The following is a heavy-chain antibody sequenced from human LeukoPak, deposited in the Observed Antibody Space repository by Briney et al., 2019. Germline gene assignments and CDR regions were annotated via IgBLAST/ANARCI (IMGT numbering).Heavy chain of an antibody. Sequence: PGESLKISCKGSGYSFTSYWIGWVRQMPGKGLEWMGIIYPGDSDTRYSPSFQGQVTISADKSISTAYLQWSSLKASDTAMYYCARAGEKYYYDSSGYGYWGQGTLVTVSS. J-gene: IGHJ4*02. CDR2: IYPGDSDT. V-gene: IGHV5-51*01. CDR3: ARAGEKYYYDSSGYGY. D-gene: IGHD3-22*01. CDR1: GYSFTSYW.